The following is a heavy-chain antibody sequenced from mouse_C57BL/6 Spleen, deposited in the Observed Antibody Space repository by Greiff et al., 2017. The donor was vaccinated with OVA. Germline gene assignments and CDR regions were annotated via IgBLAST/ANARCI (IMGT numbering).Heavy chain of an antibody. D-gene: IGHD2-4*01. V-gene: IGHV1-52*01. CDR1: GYTFTSYW. J-gene: IGHJ2*01. Sequence: QLQQPGAELVRPGSSVKLSCKASGYTFTSYWMHWVKQRPIQGLEWIGNIDPSDSESHSNQKFKDKAPFTLDKSSSTAYMQLSSVTSEDCAVYYCAREGSLDYGFDYRGQGTTLTVSS. CDR2: IDPSDSES. CDR3: AREGSLDYGFDY.